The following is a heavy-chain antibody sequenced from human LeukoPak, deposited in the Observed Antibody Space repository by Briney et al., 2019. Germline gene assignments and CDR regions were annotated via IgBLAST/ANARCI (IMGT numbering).Heavy chain of an antibody. CDR1: GDSISSSSYF. J-gene: IGHJ2*01. V-gene: IGHV4-39*01. Sequence: SETLSLTCSVSGDSISSSSYFWGWLRQSPGQGLEWIGTSYHTGNTYYNPSLKSRATISLDTSSNQFSLRLISVIVADTAVYYCARMRSYWYFDLWGRGTLVAVSS. CDR3: ARMRSYWYFDL. CDR2: SYHTGNT.